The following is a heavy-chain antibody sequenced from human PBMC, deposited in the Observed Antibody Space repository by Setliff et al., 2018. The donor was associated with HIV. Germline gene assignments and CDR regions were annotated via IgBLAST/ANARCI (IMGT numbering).Heavy chain of an antibody. CDR1: GFTFSSYA. J-gene: IGHJ4*02. Sequence: GSLRLSCAASGFTFSSYAMSWVHQAPGKGLGWVSAVSGAGGGTYYADSVKGRFTISRDNSKNTLYLQMNSLRAEDTAVYYCAKVTDYYGSGSFDYWGQGTLVTVSS. CDR2: VSGAGGGT. CDR3: AKVTDYYGSGSFDY. D-gene: IGHD3-10*01. V-gene: IGHV3-23*01.